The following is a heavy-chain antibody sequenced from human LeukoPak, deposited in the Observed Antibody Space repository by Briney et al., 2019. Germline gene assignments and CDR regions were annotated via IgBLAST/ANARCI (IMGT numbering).Heavy chain of an antibody. CDR3: ASKGGSFTISGVVYNDAFAI. CDR1: GFTFDDYA. V-gene: IGHV3-9*01. CDR2: ISWNSGSI. D-gene: IGHD3-3*01. J-gene: IGHJ3*02. Sequence: GRSLRLSCAASGFTFDDYAMHWVRQAPGKGLEWVSGISWNSGSIGYADSVKGRFTISRDNAKNSLYLLMNNLRAEDTAVYYCASKGGSFTISGVVYNDAFAIWGQGTMVTVSA.